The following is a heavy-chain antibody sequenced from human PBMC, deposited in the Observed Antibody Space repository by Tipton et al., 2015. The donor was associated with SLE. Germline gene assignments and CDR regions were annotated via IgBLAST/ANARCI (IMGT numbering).Heavy chain of an antibody. Sequence: TLSLTCTVSGGSISSSSYYWGWIRQPPGKGLEWIGIIYYSGSTYYNPSLQSRVTLSIDTSRNQFSLKLRSVTAADTAVYYCARFGGNSDYWGQGTLVTVSS. CDR2: IYYSGST. CDR3: ARFGGNSDY. CDR1: GGSISSSSYY. D-gene: IGHD4-23*01. J-gene: IGHJ4*02. V-gene: IGHV4-39*07.